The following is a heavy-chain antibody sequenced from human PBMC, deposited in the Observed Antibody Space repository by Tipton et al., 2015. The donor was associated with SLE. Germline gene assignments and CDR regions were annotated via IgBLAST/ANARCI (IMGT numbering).Heavy chain of an antibody. CDR3: ARVGDGYYYGMDV. CDR2: INHGGST. V-gene: IGHV4-34*01. CDR1: GGSVIGYY. Sequence: TLSLTCVVNGGSVIGYYWSWIRQPPGKGLEWIGEINHGGSTNYNSSLKSRVTISVDTSKNEFSLELTSVTAADTAAYYCARVGDGYYYGMDVWGQGTTVTVSS. J-gene: IGHJ6*02.